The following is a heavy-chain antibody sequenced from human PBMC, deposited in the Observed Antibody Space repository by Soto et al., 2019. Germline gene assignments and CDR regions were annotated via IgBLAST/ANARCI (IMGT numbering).Heavy chain of an antibody. CDR2: ISGSGDST. V-gene: IGHV3-23*01. J-gene: IGHJ4*02. D-gene: IGHD6-19*01. CDR3: AKERSSGWSLDY. CDR1: GFTFSTYA. Sequence: EVQLLESGGGLVQPGGSLRLSCAASGFTFSTYAMNWVRQAPEKGLEWVSGISGSGDSTYYADSVKGRFTVSRDNSKNTLYLQMNSLRAEDTAVFYCAKERSSGWSLDYWGQGTLVTVSS.